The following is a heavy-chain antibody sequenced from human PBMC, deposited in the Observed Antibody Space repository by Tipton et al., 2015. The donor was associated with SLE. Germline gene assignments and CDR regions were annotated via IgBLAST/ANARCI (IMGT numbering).Heavy chain of an antibody. Sequence: LRLSCTVSGGSISSSSYYWGWIRQPPGKGLEWIGSIYYSGSTYYNPSLKSRVTISVATSKNQFSLKLSSVTAADTAVYYCARGLVVGVVVTGGYYFDYWGQGTLVTVSS. CDR1: GGSISSSSYY. CDR3: ARGLVVGVVVTGGYYFDY. J-gene: IGHJ4*02. V-gene: IGHV4-39*01. CDR2: IYYSGST. D-gene: IGHD2-21*02.